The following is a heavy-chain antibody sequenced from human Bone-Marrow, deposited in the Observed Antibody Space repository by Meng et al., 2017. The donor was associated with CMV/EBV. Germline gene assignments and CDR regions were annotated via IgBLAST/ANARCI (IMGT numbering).Heavy chain of an antibody. CDR2: INHSGST. D-gene: IGHD4-11*01. CDR1: GFTFSSYA. CDR3: VRDPSSTTGGMDV. J-gene: IGHJ6*02. Sequence: SCAASGFTFSSYAMSWVRQPPGKGLEWIGEINHSGSTNYNPSLKSRVTISVDTSKNQFSLKLSPVTAADTAVYYCVRDPSSTTGGMDVWGQGTTVTVSS. V-gene: IGHV4-34*01.